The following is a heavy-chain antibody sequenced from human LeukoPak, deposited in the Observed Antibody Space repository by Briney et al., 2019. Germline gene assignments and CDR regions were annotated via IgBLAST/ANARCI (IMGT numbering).Heavy chain of an antibody. CDR2: IKPDGSER. CDR1: GFTFRSFW. Sequence: GGSLRLSCAASGFTFRSFWMIWVRQAPGKGLEWVANIKPDGSERSYVDSGKGRFTISRDNARNSLYLQMNSLRVEDTAVYYCVRGRSMDVWGQGTTVTVSS. V-gene: IGHV3-7*01. CDR3: VRGRSMDV. J-gene: IGHJ6*02.